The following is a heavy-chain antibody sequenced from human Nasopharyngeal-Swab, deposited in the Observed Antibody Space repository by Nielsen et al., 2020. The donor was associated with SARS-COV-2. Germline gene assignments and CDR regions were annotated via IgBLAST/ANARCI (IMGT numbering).Heavy chain of an antibody. CDR3: ARGTTIFGVVIMGGDDY. Sequence: WVRQVPGQGLEWMGWINTNTGNPTYAQGFTGRFVFSLDTSVSTAYLQISSLKAEDTAVYYCARGTTIFGVVIMGGDDYWGQGTLVTVSS. J-gene: IGHJ4*02. V-gene: IGHV7-4-1*02. CDR2: INTNTGNP. D-gene: IGHD3-3*01.